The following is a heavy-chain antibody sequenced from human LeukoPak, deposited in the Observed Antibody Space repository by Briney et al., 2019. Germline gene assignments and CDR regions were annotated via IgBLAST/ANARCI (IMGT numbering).Heavy chain of an antibody. J-gene: IGHJ4*02. CDR1: GFSVSSNY. D-gene: IGHD4-23*01. CDR2: IYSGGST. CDR3: ARDLTVYRGNPLYYFDY. Sequence: PGGSLRLSCAASGFSVSSNYMRWVRQAPGKGLEWVSVIYSGGSTYYADSVKGRFSISRDNSKNTLYLQMNSLRAEDTAVYYCARDLTVYRGNPLYYFDYWGRGTLVTVSS. V-gene: IGHV3-66*01.